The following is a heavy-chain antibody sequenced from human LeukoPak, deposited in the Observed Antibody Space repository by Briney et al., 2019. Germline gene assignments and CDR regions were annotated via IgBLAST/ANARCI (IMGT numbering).Heavy chain of an antibody. CDR3: AREAAYSSSIDAFDI. D-gene: IGHD6-13*01. V-gene: IGHV1-46*01. J-gene: IGHJ3*02. Sequence: ASVKVSCKASGYTFTSHYMHWVRQAPGQGLEWMGIINPSGGSTSYAQKFQGRVTMTRDMSTSTVYMELSSLRSEDTAVYYCAREAAYSSSIDAFDIWGQGTMVTVSS. CDR2: INPSGGST. CDR1: GYTFTSHY.